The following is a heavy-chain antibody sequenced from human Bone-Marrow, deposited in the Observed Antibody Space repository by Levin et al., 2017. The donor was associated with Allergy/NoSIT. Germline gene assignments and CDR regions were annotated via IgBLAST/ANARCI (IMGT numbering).Heavy chain of an antibody. D-gene: IGHD4-17*01. V-gene: IGHV4-59*12. CDR1: GGSISSDY. Sequence: PGGSLRLSCTVSGGSISSDYWSWIRQSPGKGLEWIGYMYYSGLSNYNPSLKSRITISVDTSKNQFSLRLSSVTAADTAVYYCARRTLVYGDSYFDSWGQGTLVTVSS. CDR3: ARRTLVYGDSYFDS. CDR2: MYYSGLS. J-gene: IGHJ4*02.